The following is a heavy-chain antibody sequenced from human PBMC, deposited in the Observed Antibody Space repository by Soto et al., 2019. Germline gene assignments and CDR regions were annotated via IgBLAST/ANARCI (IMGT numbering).Heavy chain of an antibody. V-gene: IGHV1-69*13. D-gene: IGHD1-1*01. CDR1: GGPFSSYA. Sequence: SVKVSCKASGGPFSSYATSWVRQAPGQGREWMGGIIHICGTANYAQKVRGRVTITADESTSTDYMEPRSLISEDTAVYYCARVTGTTMGYFDYWGQGTLVTVSS. CDR2: IIHICGTA. J-gene: IGHJ4*02. CDR3: ARVTGTTMGYFDY.